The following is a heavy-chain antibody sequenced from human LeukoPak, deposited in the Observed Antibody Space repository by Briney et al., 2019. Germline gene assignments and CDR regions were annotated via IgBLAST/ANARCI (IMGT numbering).Heavy chain of an antibody. J-gene: IGHJ6*03. CDR2: MNPNSGNT. CDR3: ARAGGPQWLSPFYYYYMDV. CDR1: GYTFTSYD. V-gene: IGHV1-8*01. Sequence: ASVTVSCKASGYTFTSYDINWVRQAPGQGLEWMGWMNPNSGNTGYAQKFQGRVTMTRNTSISTAYMELSSLRSEDTAVYYCARAGGPQWLSPFYYYYMDVWGKGTTVTVSS. D-gene: IGHD3-22*01.